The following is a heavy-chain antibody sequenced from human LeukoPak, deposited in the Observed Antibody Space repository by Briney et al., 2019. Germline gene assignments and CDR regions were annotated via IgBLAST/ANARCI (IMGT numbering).Heavy chain of an antibody. V-gene: IGHV3-23*01. CDR1: GFTFSSYA. J-gene: IGHJ3*02. CDR3: ARNTSGFKLGDAFDI. Sequence: GGSLRLSCAASGFTFSSYAMPWVRQAPGKGLEWISAISGSAYSTSYADSVKGRFTISRDNSKNTLYLQMNSLRAEDTAIYYCARNTSGFKLGDAFDIWGQGTMVTVSS. D-gene: IGHD3-22*01. CDR2: ISGSAYST.